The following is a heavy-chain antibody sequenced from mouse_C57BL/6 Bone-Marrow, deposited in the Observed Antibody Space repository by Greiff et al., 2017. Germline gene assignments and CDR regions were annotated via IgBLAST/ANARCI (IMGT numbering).Heavy chain of an antibody. CDR3: ARPYYSNYWYFDV. J-gene: IGHJ1*03. Sequence: VQLQQSGAELARPGASVKLSCKASGYTFTSCWITWVKQRPGQGLEWIGDIYPGSGSTNYNEKFKNKATLTVDTSSSTAYMQLSSLTSEDSAVYYCARPYYSNYWYFDVWGTGTTVTVSS. V-gene: IGHV1-55*01. D-gene: IGHD2-5*01. CDR2: IYPGSGST. CDR1: GYTFTSCW.